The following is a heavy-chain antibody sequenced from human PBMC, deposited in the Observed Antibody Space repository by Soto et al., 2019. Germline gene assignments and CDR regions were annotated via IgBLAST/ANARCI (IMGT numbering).Heavy chain of an antibody. Sequence: PGGSLRLSCAASGFTFSSYSMNWVRQAPGKGLEWVSYISSSTIYYADSVKGRFTISRDNAKNSLYLQMNSLRDEDTAVYYCARDRATGLTVLDYWGQGTLVTISS. CDR3: ARDRATGLTVLDY. J-gene: IGHJ4*02. D-gene: IGHD6-6*01. V-gene: IGHV3-48*02. CDR1: GFTFSSYS. CDR2: ISSSTI.